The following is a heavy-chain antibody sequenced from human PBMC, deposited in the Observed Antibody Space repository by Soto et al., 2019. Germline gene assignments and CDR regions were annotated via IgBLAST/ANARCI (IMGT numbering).Heavy chain of an antibody. D-gene: IGHD6-13*01. CDR3: ARKDIAGNSVDF. CDR2: IYPGDSDT. J-gene: IGHJ4*02. CDR1: GYSFTTYW. V-gene: IGHV5-51*01. Sequence: GESLKISCKASGYSFTTYWIGWVRQMPGKGLEWMGIIYPGDSDTRYSPSFQGQVTISADKSISTAYLQWSSLKASDSAMFYCARKDIAGNSVDFWAQGPLVTLSS.